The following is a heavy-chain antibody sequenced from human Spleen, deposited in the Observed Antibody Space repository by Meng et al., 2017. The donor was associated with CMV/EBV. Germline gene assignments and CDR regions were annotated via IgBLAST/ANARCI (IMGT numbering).Heavy chain of an antibody. CDR3: ARDRLYSSSSFAVLFDL. CDR2: INWNGGST. V-gene: IGHV3-20*04. J-gene: IGHJ6*02. Sequence: GESLKISCEASGFTFDDYGLSWVRQAPGKGLEWVSGINWNGGSTAYADSVKGRFTISRDNAKNSLFLQMNSLRAEDTALYYCARDRLYSSSSFAVLFDLWGQGTTVTVSS. CDR1: GFTFDDYG. D-gene: IGHD6-6*01.